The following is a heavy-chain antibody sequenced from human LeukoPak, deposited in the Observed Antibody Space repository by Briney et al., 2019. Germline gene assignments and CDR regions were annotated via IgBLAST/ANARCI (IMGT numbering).Heavy chain of an antibody. CDR1: GYSISSGYY. CDR2: IYHSGST. CDR3: ARGSPEYYYDSSGWYFDY. Sequence: KPSETLSLTCAVSGYSISSGYYWGWIRQPPGKGLEWIGSIYHSGSTYYNPSLKSRVTISVDTSKNQFSLKLSSVTAADTAVYYCARGSPEYYYDSSGWYFDYWGQGTLVTVSS. D-gene: IGHD3-22*01. J-gene: IGHJ4*02. V-gene: IGHV4-38-2*01.